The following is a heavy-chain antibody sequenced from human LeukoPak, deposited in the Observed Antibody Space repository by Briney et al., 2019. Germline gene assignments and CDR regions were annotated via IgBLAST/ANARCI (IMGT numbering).Heavy chain of an antibody. D-gene: IGHD3-3*01. CDR1: GFTFSSYA. V-gene: IGHV3-23*01. CDR3: AKDEKSGFWSGYYTDY. J-gene: IGHJ4*02. CDR2: ISGSGGST. Sequence: RPGGSLRLSCAASGFTFSSYAMSWVRQAPGKGLEWVSAISGSGGSTYYADSVKGRFTISRDNSKNTLYLQMNSLRAEDTAVYYCAKDEKSGFWSGYYTDYWGQGTLVTVSS.